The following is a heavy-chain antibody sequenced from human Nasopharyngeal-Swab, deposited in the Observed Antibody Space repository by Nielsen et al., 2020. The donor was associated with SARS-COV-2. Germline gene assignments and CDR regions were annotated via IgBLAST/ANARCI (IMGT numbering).Heavy chain of an antibody. D-gene: IGHD5-18*01. J-gene: IGHJ4*02. V-gene: IGHV3-9*01. CDR2: IIWNSGSI. CDR3: AKDIGVDTAMIDY. CDR1: GFTFDDYA. Sequence: SLKISCEAPGFTFDDYAMHWVPPAPGKGLEWVSGIIWNSGSIGYADSVKGRFTISRDNAKTSLYLQMNSLRAEDTALYYCAKDIGVDTAMIDYWGQGTLVTVSS.